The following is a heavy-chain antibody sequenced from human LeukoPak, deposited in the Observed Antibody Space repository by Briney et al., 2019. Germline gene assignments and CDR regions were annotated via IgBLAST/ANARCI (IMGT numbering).Heavy chain of an antibody. CDR1: VDSISSYY. J-gene: IGHJ6*02. CDR3: ARALQDYYYAMDV. Sequence: SETLSLTCTVSVDSISSYYWSWIRQPPGKGLGWIGYIYYSGRTDYNPSLKSRVSISVDTSKKQVSLKLSSVTAADTAVYYCARALQDYYYAMDVWGHGTTVTVSS. V-gene: IGHV4-59*01. CDR2: IYYSGRT.